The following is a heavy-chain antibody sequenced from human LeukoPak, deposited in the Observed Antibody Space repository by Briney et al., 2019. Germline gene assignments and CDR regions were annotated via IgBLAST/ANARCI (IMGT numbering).Heavy chain of an antibody. J-gene: IGHJ5*02. D-gene: IGHD4-11*01. Sequence: PSETLSLTCAVYGGSFSGYYWSWIRQPPGKGLEWIGYIYYSGSTNYNPSLKSRVTISVDTSKNQFSLKLSSVTAADTAVYYCARGSTPXXXDPWGQGTLVTVSS. CDR1: GGSFSGYY. V-gene: IGHV4-59*01. CDR3: ARGSTPXXXDP. CDR2: IYYSGST.